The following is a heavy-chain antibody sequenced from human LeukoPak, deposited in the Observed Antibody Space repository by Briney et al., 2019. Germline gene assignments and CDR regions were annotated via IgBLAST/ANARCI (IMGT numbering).Heavy chain of an antibody. CDR1: GYSISSGYY. CDR2: IFHSGTT. D-gene: IGHD3-10*01. CDR3: ASPNGVSIDY. J-gene: IGHJ4*02. V-gene: IGHV4-38-2*02. Sequence: SETLSLTCTVSGYSISSGYYWGWIRQPPGKGLEWIGSIFHSGTTYSNPSLQGRVTLSVDTSKSQFSLNLTSVTAADMAIYYCASPNGVSIDYWGQGILVTVSS.